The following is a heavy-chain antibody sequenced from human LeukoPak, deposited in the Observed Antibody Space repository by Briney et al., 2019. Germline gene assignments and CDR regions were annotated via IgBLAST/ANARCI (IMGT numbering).Heavy chain of an antibody. CDR3: ASPVKYFDFWRGYPPFDY. CDR1: GYTFTSYG. Sequence: ASVKVSCKASGYTFTSYGISWVRQAPGQGLEWMGWISAYNGNTNYAQKFQGRVTITADESTSTAYMELSSLRSEDTAVYYCASPVKYFDFWRGYPPFDYWGQGTLVTVSS. J-gene: IGHJ4*02. CDR2: ISAYNGNT. V-gene: IGHV1-18*01. D-gene: IGHD3-3*01.